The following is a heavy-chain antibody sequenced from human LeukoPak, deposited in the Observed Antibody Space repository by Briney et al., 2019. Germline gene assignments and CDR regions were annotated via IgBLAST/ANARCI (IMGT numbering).Heavy chain of an antibody. CDR3: ARLSGYSSGHYYSDY. CDR1: GGSISSDY. Sequence: SETLSLTCTVSGGSISSDYWSWIRQPPGKGLEWIGYIYYSGSTNYNPSLKSRATISVDTSKNQFSLKLSSVTAADTAVYYCARLSGYSSGHYYSDYWGQGTLVTVSS. CDR2: IYYSGST. V-gene: IGHV4-59*01. D-gene: IGHD3-22*01. J-gene: IGHJ4*02.